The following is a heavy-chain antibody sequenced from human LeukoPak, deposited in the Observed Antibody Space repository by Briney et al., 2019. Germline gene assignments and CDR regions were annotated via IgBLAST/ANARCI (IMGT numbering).Heavy chain of an antibody. CDR3: ARDREYCSSTSCYRILYYYGMDV. D-gene: IGHD2-2*02. V-gene: IGHV3-11*01. J-gene: IGHJ6*02. CDR2: ITYNGSTI. Sequence: GGSLRLSCAASGFTFSNYYMNWIRQAPGKGLEWVSYITYNGSTIYYADSVRGRFTISRDNSKNTLYLQMNSLRAEDTAVYYCARDREYCSSTSCYRILYYYGMDVWGQGATVTVSS. CDR1: GFTFSNYY.